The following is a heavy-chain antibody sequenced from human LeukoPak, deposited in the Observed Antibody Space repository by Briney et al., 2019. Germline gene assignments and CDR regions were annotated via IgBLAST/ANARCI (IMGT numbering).Heavy chain of an antibody. V-gene: IGHV3-74*01. CDR1: GFTFSSYW. Sequence: PGGSLRLSCAASGFTFSSYWMHWVRQAPGKGLVWVSRINSDGSSTSYADSVKGRFTISRDNAKNSLYLQMNSLRAEDTAVYYCARATMVRGAISWFDPLGPGNPGHRLL. D-gene: IGHD3-10*01. CDR2: INSDGSST. J-gene: IGHJ5*02. CDR3: ARATMVRGAISWFDP.